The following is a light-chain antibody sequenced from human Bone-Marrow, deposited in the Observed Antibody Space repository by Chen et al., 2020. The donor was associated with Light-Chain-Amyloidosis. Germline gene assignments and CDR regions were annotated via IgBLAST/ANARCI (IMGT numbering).Light chain of an antibody. V-gene: IGLV2-14*01. CDR3: SSYTITNTLV. CDR2: EVT. J-gene: IGLJ1*01. CDR1: ISEVGGDNH. Sequence: QSALTQPASVSGSPGQSITISCTGTISEVGGDNHVSWYQQHPDKAPKLMIYEVTNRRSWVPDRFSGSKSDNTDSLTISGLQTEDEADYFCSSYTITNTLVFGSGTRVTVL.